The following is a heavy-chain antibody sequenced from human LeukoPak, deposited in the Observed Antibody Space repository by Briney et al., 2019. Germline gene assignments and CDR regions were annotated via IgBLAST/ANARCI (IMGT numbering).Heavy chain of an antibody. Sequence: SETLSLTCTVSGGSISSGGYYWSWIRQHPGKGLEWIGYIYYSGSTYYNPSLKSRVTISVDTSKNQFSLKLSSVTAADTAVYYCAREHCSITSCYSDYYYYYGMDVWGQGTTVTVSS. J-gene: IGHJ6*02. V-gene: IGHV4-30-4*08. D-gene: IGHD2-2*01. CDR1: GGSISSGGYY. CDR2: IYYSGST. CDR3: AREHCSITSCYSDYYYYYGMDV.